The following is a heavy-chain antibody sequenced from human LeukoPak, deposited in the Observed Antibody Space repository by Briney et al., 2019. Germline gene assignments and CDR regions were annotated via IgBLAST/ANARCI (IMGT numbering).Heavy chain of an antibody. CDR3: AKGINYYDSSGMPY. J-gene: IGHJ4*02. D-gene: IGHD3-22*01. CDR2: ISYDGSNK. V-gene: IGHV3-30*18. Sequence: GGSLRLSCAASGFTFSSYGMPWVRQAPGKGLEWVAVISYDGSNKYYADSVKGRFTISRDNSKNTLYLQMNSLRAEDTAVYYCAKGINYYDSSGMPYWGQGTLVTVSS. CDR1: GFTFSSYG.